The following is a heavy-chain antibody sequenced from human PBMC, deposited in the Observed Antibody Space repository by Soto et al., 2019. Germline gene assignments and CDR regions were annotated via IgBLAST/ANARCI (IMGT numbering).Heavy chain of an antibody. V-gene: IGHV4-59*08. J-gene: IGHJ4*02. CDR2: IYYSGST. D-gene: IGHD4-17*01. CDR3: ARGYGDYVLDY. CDR1: GSSISSYY. Sequence: QVQLQESGPGLVKPSETLSLTCTVSGSSISSYYWSWIRQPPGKGLEWIGYIYYSGSTNYNPSLKSRVTISVDTSKNQFSLKLRSVTAADTAVYYCARGYGDYVLDYWGQGTLVTVSS.